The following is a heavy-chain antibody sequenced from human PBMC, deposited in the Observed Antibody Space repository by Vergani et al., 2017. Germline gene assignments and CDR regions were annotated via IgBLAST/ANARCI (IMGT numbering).Heavy chain of an antibody. CDR2: IIPIFGTA. D-gene: IGHD6-6*01. CDR1: GGTFSSYA. CDR3: ARGPRYSSSSVGGNWYFDL. J-gene: IGHJ2*01. V-gene: IGHV1-69*01. Sequence: QVKLVQSGAEVKKPGSSVKVSCKASGGTFSSYAISWVRQAPGQGLEWMGGIIPIFGTANYAQKFQGRVTITADESTSTAYMELSSLRSEDTAVYYCARGPRYSSSSVGGNWYFDLWGRGTLVTVSS.